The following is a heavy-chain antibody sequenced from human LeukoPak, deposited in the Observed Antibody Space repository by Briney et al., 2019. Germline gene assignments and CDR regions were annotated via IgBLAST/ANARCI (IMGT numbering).Heavy chain of an antibody. CDR2: IGGSGATT. Sequence: GGSLRLSCAASGFTFSSYSMNWVRQAPGKGLEWVSAIGGSGATTYYADSVRGRFTISRDNAKNSLYLQMNSLRAEDTAVYYCAREGHPGDWGQGTLVTVSS. J-gene: IGHJ4*02. CDR1: GFTFSSYS. D-gene: IGHD7-27*01. CDR3: AREGHPGD. V-gene: IGHV3-21*01.